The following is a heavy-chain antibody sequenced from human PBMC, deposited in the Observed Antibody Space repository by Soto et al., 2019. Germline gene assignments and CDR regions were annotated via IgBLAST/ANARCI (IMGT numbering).Heavy chain of an antibody. CDR2: TIPVFNTA. Sequence: QVQLEQSGAEVKKPGSSVKVSCKASGGTLSDHGVAWLRQAPGQGLEWMGGTIPVFNTAKYAQKFQGRVTVTAVKFTNIAYMELSSLRSEDTAFYFCARGVYGSGNYYTGPSAFDIWGQGTMVIGSS. V-gene: IGHV1-69*06. CDR3: ARGVYGSGNYYTGPSAFDI. CDR1: GGTLSDHG. D-gene: IGHD3-10*01. J-gene: IGHJ3*02.